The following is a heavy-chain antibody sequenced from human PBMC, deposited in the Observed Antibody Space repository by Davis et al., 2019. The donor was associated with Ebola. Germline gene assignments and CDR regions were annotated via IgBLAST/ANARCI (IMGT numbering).Heavy chain of an antibody. CDR1: GFTFSSYW. D-gene: IGHD3-22*01. J-gene: IGHJ4*02. CDR3: TTGTYYYDSSGYYYADY. Sequence: GGSLRLSCAASGFTFSSYWMSWVRQAPGKGLEWVANIKQDGSEKYYVDSVKGRFTISRDNAKNSLYLQMNSLKTEDTAVYYCTTGTYYYDSSGYYYADYWGQGTLVTVSS. CDR2: IKQDGSEK. V-gene: IGHV3-7*03.